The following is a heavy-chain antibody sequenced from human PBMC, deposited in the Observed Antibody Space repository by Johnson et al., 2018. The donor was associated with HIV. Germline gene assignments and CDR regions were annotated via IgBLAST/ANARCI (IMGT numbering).Heavy chain of an antibody. D-gene: IGHD3-16*02. CDR2: IRWNSGTV. CDR1: GFTFDDYT. CDR3: AREGVWGSYPSFDRRAFDI. Sequence: VQLVESGGVVVQPGGSLRLSCAASGFTFDDYTMHWVRQAPGKGLEWVSLIRWNSGTVAYADSVKVRFTISRDNAKNSLYLQVNSLRAEDTAVYYCAREGVWGSYPSFDRRAFDIWGQGTMVTVSS. V-gene: IGHV3-43*01. J-gene: IGHJ3*02.